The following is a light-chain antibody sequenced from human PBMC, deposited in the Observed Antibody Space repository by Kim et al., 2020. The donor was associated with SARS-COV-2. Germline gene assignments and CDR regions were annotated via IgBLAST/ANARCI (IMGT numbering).Light chain of an antibody. V-gene: IGKV3-11*01. Sequence: SLSPEAIATLSCRASQIVSSSLALYQQNPGQAPRLLISAAVNRATVIPARFSGRGSGTDFTLTISSLEPEDFAVYYCQQRSNLFTFGQGTRLEIK. CDR1: QIVSSS. J-gene: IGKJ5*01. CDR2: AAV. CDR3: QQRSNLFT.